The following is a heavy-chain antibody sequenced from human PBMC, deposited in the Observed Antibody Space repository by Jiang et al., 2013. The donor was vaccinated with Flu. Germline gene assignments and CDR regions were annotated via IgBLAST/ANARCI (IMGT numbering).Heavy chain of an antibody. Sequence: RLSCAASGFTFSSYSMNWVRQAPGKGLEWVSSISSSSSYIYYADSVKGRFTISRDNAKNSLYLQMNSLRAEDTAVYYCAREGITIFGTPTFDYWGQGTLVTVSS. D-gene: IGHD3-3*01. J-gene: IGHJ4*02. CDR1: GFTFSSYS. V-gene: IGHV3-21*01. CDR2: ISSSSSYI. CDR3: AREGITIFGTPTFDY.